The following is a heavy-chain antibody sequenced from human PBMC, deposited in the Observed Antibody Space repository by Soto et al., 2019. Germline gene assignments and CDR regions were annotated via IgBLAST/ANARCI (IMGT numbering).Heavy chain of an antibody. J-gene: IGHJ4*02. CDR1: GFTFSNYA. V-gene: IGHV3-23*01. Sequence: EVQLLESGGGLVQPGGSLRLSCAASGFTFSNYAMTWVRQAPGKGPEWVSAINGDGGGNGGSTYYADSVKGRFTISRDNSRNTLYLHMNTLRVEDTAVYYCAKRPLTWYLGLDYWGQGALVTVSS. CDR3: AKRPLTWYLGLDY. D-gene: IGHD3-9*01. CDR2: INGDGGGNGGST.